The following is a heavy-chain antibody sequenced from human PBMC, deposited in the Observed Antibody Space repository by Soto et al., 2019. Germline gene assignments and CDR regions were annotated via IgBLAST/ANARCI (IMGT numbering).Heavy chain of an antibody. V-gene: IGHV3-23*01. Sequence: GGSLRLSCAASGFTFSSYAMSWVRQAPGKGLEWVSAISGSGGSTYYADSVKGRFTISRDNSKNTLYLQMNSLRAEDTAVYYCAKRPSGYSYGGLDYWGQGALVTVSS. CDR2: ISGSGGST. J-gene: IGHJ4*02. CDR1: GFTFSSYA. CDR3: AKRPSGYSYGGLDY. D-gene: IGHD5-18*01.